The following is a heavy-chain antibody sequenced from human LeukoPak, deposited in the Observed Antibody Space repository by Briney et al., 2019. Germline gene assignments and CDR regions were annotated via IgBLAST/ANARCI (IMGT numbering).Heavy chain of an antibody. V-gene: IGHV1-69*04. CDR3: ARDRGLRYGPYYGY. J-gene: IGHJ4*02. CDR2: IIPILGIA. CDR1: GGTFSSYA. Sequence: GASVKVSCKASGGTFSSYAISWVRQAPGQGLEWMGRIIPILGIANYAQKFQGRVTITADKSTSTAYMELSSLRSDDTAVYYCARDRGLRYGPYYGYWGQGTLVTVSS. D-gene: IGHD5-18*01.